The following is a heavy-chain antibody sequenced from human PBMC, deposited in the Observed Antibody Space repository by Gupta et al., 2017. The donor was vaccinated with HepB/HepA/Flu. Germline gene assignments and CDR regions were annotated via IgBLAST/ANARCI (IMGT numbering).Heavy chain of an antibody. V-gene: IGHV3-23*01. Sequence: EVQLLESGGGWVQPGGSLRLSCAASGFTFPSYDFSWVRQAPGKGLEWVSSMTAGEIRQNYADSVKGRFTISRDNPENTLYLQMNRLIAEDTAVYYCARGVCWTSFYYFDYWGQGTLVTVSS. CDR3: ARGVCWTSFYYFDY. J-gene: IGHJ4*02. CDR1: GFTFPSYD. CDR2: MTAGEIRQ. D-gene: IGHD3/OR15-3a*01.